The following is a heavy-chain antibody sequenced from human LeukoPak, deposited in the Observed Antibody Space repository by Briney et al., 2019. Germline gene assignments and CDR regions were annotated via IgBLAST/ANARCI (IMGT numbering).Heavy chain of an antibody. D-gene: IGHD3-22*01. CDR3: ASSHDSSGND. CDR2: IRKDGGAK. CDR1: GFPFSTYW. J-gene: IGHJ4*02. Sequence: PGGSLRLSCAASGFPFSTYWMAWVRQAPGKGLDWVANIRKDGGAKFYAASVKRRFIISRDNAKNSLYLQMNNLRDEDTAVYYCASSHDSSGNDWGQGTLVTV. V-gene: IGHV3-7*01.